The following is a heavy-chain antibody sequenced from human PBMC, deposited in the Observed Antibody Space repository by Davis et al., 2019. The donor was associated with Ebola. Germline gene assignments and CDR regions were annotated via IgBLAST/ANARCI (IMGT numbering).Heavy chain of an antibody. CDR2: ISYDGSNK. V-gene: IGHV3-30*18. Sequence: GGSLRLSCAASGFTFSSYGMHWVRQAPGKGLEWVAVISYDGSNKYYADSVKGRFTISRDNSKNTLYLQMNSLRAEDTAVYYCAKNKMISIAAAGTGVSYFDYWGQGTLVTVSS. D-gene: IGHD6-13*01. CDR3: AKNKMISIAAAGTGVSYFDY. J-gene: IGHJ4*02. CDR1: GFTFSSYG.